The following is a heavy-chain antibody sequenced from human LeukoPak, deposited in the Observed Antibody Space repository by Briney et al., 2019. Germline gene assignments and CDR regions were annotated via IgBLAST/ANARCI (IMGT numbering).Heavy chain of an antibody. Sequence: ASVKVSCKASGYTFTSYYIHWVRQATGQGLEWMGWINPNSGGTNYAQKFQGRVTMTRDTSISTAYMELSRLRSDDTAVYYCATRGGGYYYDSSGYSLDYWGKGTLVTVSS. V-gene: IGHV1-2*02. D-gene: IGHD3-22*01. CDR3: ATRGGGYYYDSSGYSLDY. CDR2: INPNSGGT. CDR1: GYTFTSYY. J-gene: IGHJ4*02.